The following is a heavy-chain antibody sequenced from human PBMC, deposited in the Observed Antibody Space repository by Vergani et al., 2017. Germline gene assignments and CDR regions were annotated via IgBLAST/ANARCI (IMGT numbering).Heavy chain of an antibody. CDR3: AGEGDTMVRGVIITWGSFDY. Sequence: QVQLVQSGAEVKKPGSSVKVSCKASGGTFSSYAISWVRQAPGQGLEWMGGIIPIFGTANYAQKFQGRVTITADESTSTAYMELSSLRSEDTAVYYCAGEGDTMVRGVIITWGSFDYWGQGTLVTVSS. J-gene: IGHJ4*02. D-gene: IGHD3-10*01. V-gene: IGHV1-69*01. CDR2: IIPIFGTA. CDR1: GGTFSSYA.